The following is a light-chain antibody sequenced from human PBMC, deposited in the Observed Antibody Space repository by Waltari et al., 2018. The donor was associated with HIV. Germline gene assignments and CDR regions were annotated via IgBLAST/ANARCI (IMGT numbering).Light chain of an antibody. V-gene: IGKV3-11*01. J-gene: IGKJ5*01. CDR1: QSVSSY. CDR2: DAS. Sequence: DIVLTQSPATLSLSPGERATLSCRASQSVSSYLAWYQQKPGQAPRLLIYDASNRATGIPARFSGSGSGTDFTLTISRLEPEDFAVYYCQQRSNWIFGQVTRLEIK. CDR3: QQRSNWI.